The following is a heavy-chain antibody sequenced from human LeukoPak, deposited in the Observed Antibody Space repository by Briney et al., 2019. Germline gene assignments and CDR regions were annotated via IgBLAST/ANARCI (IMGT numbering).Heavy chain of an antibody. Sequence: GGSLRLSCAASGFTFDDYGTSWVRQAPGKGLVWVSGINWNGGSTGYADSVKGRFTISRDNAKNSLYLQMNSLRAEDTALYYCARVLLWSGPGDYYMDVWGKGTTVTVSS. V-gene: IGHV3-20*04. D-gene: IGHD3-3*01. CDR1: GFTFDDYG. CDR2: INWNGGST. J-gene: IGHJ6*03. CDR3: ARVLLWSGPGDYYMDV.